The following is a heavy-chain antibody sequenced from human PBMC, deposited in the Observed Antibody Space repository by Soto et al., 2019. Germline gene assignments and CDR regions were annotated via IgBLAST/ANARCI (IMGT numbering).Heavy chain of an antibody. CDR2: ISGSGGST. J-gene: IGHJ4*02. CDR1: GFTFSSYA. Sequence: EVQLLESGGGLVQPGGSLRLSCAASGFTFSSYAMSWVRQAPGKGLEWVSTISGSGGSTYYADSVKGRFTISRDNSKNKLYLQMNSLRVEDTAVYYCAKVSVARITARYYFDFWGQGTRVTVSS. CDR3: AKVSVARITARYYFDF. V-gene: IGHV3-23*01. D-gene: IGHD6-19*01.